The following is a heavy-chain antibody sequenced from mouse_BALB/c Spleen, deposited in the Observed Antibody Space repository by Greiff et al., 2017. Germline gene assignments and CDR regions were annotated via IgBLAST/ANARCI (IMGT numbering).Heavy chain of an antibody. CDR1: GFTFSSYG. J-gene: IGHJ3*01. CDR2: ISSGGSYT. V-gene: IGHV5-6*01. D-gene: IGHD1-1*02. Sequence: EVQRVESGGDLVKPGGSLKLSCAASGFTFSSYGMSWVRQTPDKRLEWVATISSGGSYTYYPDSVKGRFTISRDNAKNTLYLQMSSLKSEDTAMYYCTRDYGGFAYWGQGTLVTVSA. CDR3: TRDYGGFAY.